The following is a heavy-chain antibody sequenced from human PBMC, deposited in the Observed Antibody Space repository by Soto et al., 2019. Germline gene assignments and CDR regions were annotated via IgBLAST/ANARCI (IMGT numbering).Heavy chain of an antibody. V-gene: IGHV3-48*03. CDR1: GFTFSSYE. D-gene: IGHD6-19*01. J-gene: IGHJ4*02. CDR3: HIPLYSSGWYGGPDY. CDR2: ISSSGSTI. Sequence: GGSLRLSCAASGFTFSSYEMNWVRQAPGKGLEWVSYISSSGSTIYYADSVKGRFTISRDNAKNSLYLQMNSLRAEDTAVYYCHIPLYSSGWYGGPDYWGQGTLVTVSS.